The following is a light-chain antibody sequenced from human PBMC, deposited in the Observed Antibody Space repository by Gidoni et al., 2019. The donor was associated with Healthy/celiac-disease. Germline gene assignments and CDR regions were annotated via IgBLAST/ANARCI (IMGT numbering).Light chain of an antibody. CDR1: KLGDKY. J-gene: IGLJ2*01. CDR2: QDS. V-gene: IGLV3-1*01. Sequence: SSEPTPPPSVAVSPGQTASITCAGDKLGDKYACWYQQKPGQSPVLVIYQDSKRPSGIPERFSGSNSGNTATLTISGTQAMDEADYYCQAWDSSTVVFGGGTKLTVL. CDR3: QAWDSSTVV.